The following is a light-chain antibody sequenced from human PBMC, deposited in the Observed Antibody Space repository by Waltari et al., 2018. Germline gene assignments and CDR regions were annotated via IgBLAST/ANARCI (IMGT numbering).Light chain of an antibody. V-gene: IGKV1-33*01. CDR1: QDISNY. CDR3: QQYDNLPYT. Sequence: DIQMTQSPSSLSASVGDRVTITCQASQDISNYLNWYQQKPGKAPKLLIYYASNLETGVPSRFSGSGSGTDFTFTISSLQPEDIATYYCQQYDNLPYTFGQGTKLEIK. CDR2: YAS. J-gene: IGKJ2*01.